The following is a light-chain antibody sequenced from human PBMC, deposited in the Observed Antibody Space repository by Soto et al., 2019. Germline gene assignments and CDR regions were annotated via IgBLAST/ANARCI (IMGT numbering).Light chain of an antibody. Sequence: QSALTQPTSVSGSPGQSITISCTGTSSDVGSYNLVSWYQQHPGKAPKLMIYEGSKRPSGVSNRFSGSKSGNTASLTISGLQAEDEADYYCCSYAGSSTYHYVFGTGTNVTV. CDR3: CSYAGSSTYHYV. CDR1: SSDVGSYNL. J-gene: IGLJ1*01. V-gene: IGLV2-23*01. CDR2: EGS.